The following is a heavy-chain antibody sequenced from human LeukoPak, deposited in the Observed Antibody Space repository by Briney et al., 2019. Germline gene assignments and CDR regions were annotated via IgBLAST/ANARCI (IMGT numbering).Heavy chain of an antibody. CDR3: ARGPPDWGMVGY. CDR2: MKSNNGHT. Sequence: ASVKVSCKASGYTFTSFDFNWVRQATGQGLEWMGWMKSNNGHTGYAQKFQGRVTMTRDTSISTAYMELSSLTFEDTAVYYCARGPPDWGMVGYWGQGTLVTVSS. D-gene: IGHD2-15*01. J-gene: IGHJ4*02. CDR1: GYTFTSFD. V-gene: IGHV1-8*01.